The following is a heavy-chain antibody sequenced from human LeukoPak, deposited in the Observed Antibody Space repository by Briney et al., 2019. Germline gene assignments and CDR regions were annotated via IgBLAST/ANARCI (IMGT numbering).Heavy chain of an antibody. CDR3: ARGKNWLDAFDI. D-gene: IGHD1-1*01. Sequence: GASVKVSCKASGYTFTGYYMHWVRQAPGQGLEWMGWINPNSGDTNYAQKSQGRVTMTRDMSISTAYMEQSRLRSDDTAMYYCARGKNWLDAFDIWGQGTVVTVSS. CDR1: GYTFTGYY. J-gene: IGHJ3*02. CDR2: INPNSGDT. V-gene: IGHV1-2*02.